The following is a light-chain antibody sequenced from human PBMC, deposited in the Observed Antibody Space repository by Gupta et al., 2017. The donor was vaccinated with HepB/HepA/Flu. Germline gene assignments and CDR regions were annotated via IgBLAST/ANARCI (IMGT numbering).Light chain of an antibody. J-gene: IGKJ4*01. Sequence: DIQMTQSPSSVSASVGDRVTITCRASRFMNSWLGWYQQKPGSAPNLLISTASKLGSGVPSRFSGSRSGTDFSLTISSLQPEDFATYYCQHGDTFPVSFGRGTKVDIK. CDR1: RFMNSW. CDR2: TAS. V-gene: IGKV1-12*01. CDR3: QHGDTFPVS.